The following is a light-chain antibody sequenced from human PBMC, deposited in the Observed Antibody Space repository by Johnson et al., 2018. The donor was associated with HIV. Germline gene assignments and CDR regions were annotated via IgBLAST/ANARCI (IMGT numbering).Light chain of an antibody. CDR2: DNN. V-gene: IGLV1-51*01. CDR3: GTWDSSLSAEV. CDR1: SSNIGNNY. Sequence: QSVLTQPSSVSAAPGQKVTISCSGSSSNIGNNYVSWYQQLPGTAPKLLIYDNNKRPSGIPDRFSGSKSGTSATLGITGLQTGDEADYYCGTWDSSLSAEVFGTGTKVTVL. J-gene: IGLJ1*01.